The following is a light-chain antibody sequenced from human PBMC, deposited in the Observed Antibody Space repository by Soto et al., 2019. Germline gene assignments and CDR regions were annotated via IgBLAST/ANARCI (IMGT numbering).Light chain of an antibody. CDR2: GAS. Sequence: EIVMTQSPATLSVAPGERATLSCRASQSVSSILAWYQQKPGQAPRLLIYGASTRATGVPARFSGSGFGTEFTLTISSLQSEDFAVYYCQQYNDWPRTFGQGTKVEI. V-gene: IGKV3-15*01. J-gene: IGKJ1*01. CDR1: QSVSSI. CDR3: QQYNDWPRT.